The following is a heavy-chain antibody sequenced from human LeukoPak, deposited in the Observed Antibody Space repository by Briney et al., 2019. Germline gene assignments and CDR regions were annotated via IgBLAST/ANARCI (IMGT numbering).Heavy chain of an antibody. CDR1: GFTFSSYA. CDR3: ARTGDYFDSSGYYRPDAFDI. D-gene: IGHD3-22*01. Sequence: GGSLRLSCAASGFTFSSYAMSWVRQAPGKGLEWVSAISGSGSNTYYADSVKGRFTISRDNSQNTLYLQMNSLRAEDTAVYYCARTGDYFDSSGYYRPDAFDIWGQGTMVTVSS. J-gene: IGHJ3*02. V-gene: IGHV3-23*01. CDR2: ISGSGSNT.